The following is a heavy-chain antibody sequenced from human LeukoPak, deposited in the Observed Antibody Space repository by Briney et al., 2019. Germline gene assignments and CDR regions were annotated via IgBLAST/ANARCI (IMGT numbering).Heavy chain of an antibody. CDR1: GYTFTSYA. Sequence: GASVKVSCKASGYTFTSYAMNWVRQAPGQGLEWMGWINTNTGNPTYAQGFTGWFVFSLDTSVSTAYLQISSLKAEDTAVYYCASGLSETFMVRGPLYYFDYWGQGTLVTVSS. J-gene: IGHJ4*02. CDR2: INTNTGNP. D-gene: IGHD3-10*01. CDR3: ASGLSETFMVRGPLYYFDY. V-gene: IGHV7-4-1*02.